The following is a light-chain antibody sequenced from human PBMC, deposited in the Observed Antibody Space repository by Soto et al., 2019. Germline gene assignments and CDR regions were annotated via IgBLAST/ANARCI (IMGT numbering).Light chain of an antibody. J-gene: IGKJ5*01. CDR3: QQYKSGPIT. V-gene: IGKV3-15*01. CDR2: DTS. CDR1: QSVSIH. Sequence: IVLRKSAGTLLLSIGERAALSCVASQSVSIHLAWYQQKPGQAPRLLIYDTSTRATGIPARFSGSGSGTEFTPTISCLQSEDFAIYYCQQYKSGPITFGQGTRLEIK.